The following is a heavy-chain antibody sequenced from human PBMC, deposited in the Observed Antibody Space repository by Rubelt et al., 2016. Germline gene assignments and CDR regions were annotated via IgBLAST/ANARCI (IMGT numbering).Heavy chain of an antibody. CDR3: ARGYDYYGSGRGDAFDI. V-gene: IGHV4-34*01. J-gene: IGHJ3*02. CDR1: GGSFSGYY. D-gene: IGHD3-10*01. CDR2: INHSGST. Sequence: QVQLQQWGAGLLKPSETLSLTCAVYGGSFSGYYWSWIRQPPGKGLEWIGEINHSGSTNYNPSLKGRVTILVDTSKTQFSLKLGSVTAADTAVYYCARGYDYYGSGRGDAFDIWGQGTMVTVSS.